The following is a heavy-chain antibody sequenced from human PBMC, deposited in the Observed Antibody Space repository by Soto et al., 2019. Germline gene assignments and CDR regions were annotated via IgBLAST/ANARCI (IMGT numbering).Heavy chain of an antibody. D-gene: IGHD3-3*01. CDR1: GFTFSSYW. CDR2: IKQDGSEK. Sequence: VGSLRLSCAASGFTFSSYWMSWVRQAPGKGLEWVANIKQDGSEKYYVDSVKGRFTISRDNAKNSLYLQMNSLRAEDTAVYYCARVKYGGDYDFWSGYYYYGMDVWGQGTTVTVS. J-gene: IGHJ6*02. V-gene: IGHV3-7*01. CDR3: ARVKYGGDYDFWSGYYYYGMDV.